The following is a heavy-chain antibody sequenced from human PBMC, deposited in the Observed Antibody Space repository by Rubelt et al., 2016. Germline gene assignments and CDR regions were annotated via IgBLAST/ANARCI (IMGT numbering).Heavy chain of an antibody. J-gene: IGHJ4*02. V-gene: IGHV3-13*01. Sequence: GTAGDTYYPGSVKGRFTISRDNSKNTLYLQMNSLRAEDTAVYYCARDRNYDFWSGYPRGLDYWAREPWSPSPQ. CDR3: ARDRNYDFWSGYPRGLDY. D-gene: IGHD3-3*01. CDR2: GTAGDT.